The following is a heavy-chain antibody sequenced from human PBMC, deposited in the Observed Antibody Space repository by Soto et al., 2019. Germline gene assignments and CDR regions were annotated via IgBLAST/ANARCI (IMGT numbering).Heavy chain of an antibody. J-gene: IGHJ4*02. V-gene: IGHV3-30*02. D-gene: IGHD4-4*01. CDR2: IRFDGTDE. CDR1: KSLFTGYG. CDR3: ATSDRYSNHNLDS. Sequence: PGGSLRLSCAASKSLFTGYGMHWVRQTPGKGLEWVAVIRFDGTDEHYADSVRGRFTISRDSSTNTVSLQMNSLRVEDTAVYYCATSDRYSNHNLDSWGQGTLVTVSS.